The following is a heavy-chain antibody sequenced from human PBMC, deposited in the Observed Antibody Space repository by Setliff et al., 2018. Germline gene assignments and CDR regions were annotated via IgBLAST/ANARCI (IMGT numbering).Heavy chain of an antibody. V-gene: IGHV4-34*01. D-gene: IGHD3-10*01. CDR2: ISHSGNT. CDR3: ARVLVLGYNWFDP. Sequence: SETLSLTCTVSGGSLRNNFWSWIRQTPEKGLEWIGEISHSGNTNYNPSFKSRLTISIDTSKTQFSLKVKSVTAADTAVYFCARVLVLGYNWFDPWGQGTLVTVSS. J-gene: IGHJ5*02. CDR1: GGSLRNNF.